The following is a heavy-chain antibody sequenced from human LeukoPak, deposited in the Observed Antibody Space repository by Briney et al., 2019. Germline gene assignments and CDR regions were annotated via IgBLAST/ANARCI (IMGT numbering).Heavy chain of an antibody. D-gene: IGHD3-22*01. CDR2: INHSGST. CDR3: ARKHYYDRAHFDY. V-gene: IGHV4-39*07. J-gene: IGHJ4*02. CDR1: GGSISSSSYY. Sequence: SETLSLTCTVSGGSISSSSYYWGWIRQPPGKGLEWIGEINHSGSTNYNPSLKSRVTISVDTSKNQFSLKLSSVTAADTAVYYCARKHYYDRAHFDYWGQGTLVTVSS.